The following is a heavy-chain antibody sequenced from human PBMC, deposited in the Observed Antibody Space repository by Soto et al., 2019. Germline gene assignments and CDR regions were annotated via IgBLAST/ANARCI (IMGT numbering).Heavy chain of an antibody. D-gene: IGHD2-15*01. J-gene: IGHJ6*02. V-gene: IGHV4-4*07. CDR2: IYTSGST. CDR3: ARDRDCSGGSCYYYYGMDV. CDR1: GGSISSYY. Sequence: SETLSLTCTVSGGSISSYYWSWIRQPAGKGLEWIGRIYTSGSTNYNPSLKSRVTMSVDTSKNQFSLKLSSVTAADTAVYYCARDRDCSGGSCYYYYGMDVWGQGTTVTVSS.